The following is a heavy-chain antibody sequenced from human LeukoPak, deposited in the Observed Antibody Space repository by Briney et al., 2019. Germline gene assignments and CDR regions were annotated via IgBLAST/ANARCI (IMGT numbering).Heavy chain of an antibody. V-gene: IGHV3-48*03. CDR3: ARGGLMGF. CDR1: GFTFSYYE. Sequence: PGGSLRLSCAASGFTFSYYEMNWVRQAPGKGLEWVSYISSDGFTIYYADSVKGRFTISRDNAKNSLSLQMNSLRAEDTAVYYCARGGLMGFWGQGTLVTVSS. J-gene: IGHJ4*02. CDR2: ISSDGFTI. D-gene: IGHD3-16*01.